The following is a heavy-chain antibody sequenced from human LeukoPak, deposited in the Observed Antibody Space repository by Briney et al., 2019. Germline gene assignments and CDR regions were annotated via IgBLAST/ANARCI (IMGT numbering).Heavy chain of an antibody. CDR2: ISSSSSYI. J-gene: IGHJ5*02. D-gene: IGHD1-26*01. V-gene: IGHV3-21*01. CDR3: AREGGVSVGRPENWFDP. Sequence: PGGSLRLSCAASGFTFSSYSMNWVRQAPGKGLEWVSSISSSSSYIYYADSVKGRFTISRDNAKNSLYLQMNSLRAEDTAVYYCAREGGVSVGRPENWFDPWGQGTLVTVSS. CDR1: GFTFSSYS.